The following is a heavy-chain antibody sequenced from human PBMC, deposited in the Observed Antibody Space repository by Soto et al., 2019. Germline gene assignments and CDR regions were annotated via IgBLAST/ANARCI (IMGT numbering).Heavy chain of an antibody. CDR2: INPASGGT. J-gene: IGHJ4*02. Sequence: ASVKVSCKGFGYIFTGYYIHWVRQAPGQGLEWMGWINPASGGTNYAQKFQGRVTTTRDMSFSTAYMELSRLGSDDTAVYYCARENWNYDCDYWGQGTLVTVSS. CDR1: GYIFTGYY. CDR3: ARENWNYDCDY. V-gene: IGHV1-2*02. D-gene: IGHD1-7*01.